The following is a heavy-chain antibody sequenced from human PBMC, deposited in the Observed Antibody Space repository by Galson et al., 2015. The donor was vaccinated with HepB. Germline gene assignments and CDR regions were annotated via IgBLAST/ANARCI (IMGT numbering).Heavy chain of an antibody. CDR3: ASLETRGMTTMPFDY. CDR1: GFTFSNYA. D-gene: IGHD5-24*01. J-gene: IGHJ4*02. CDR2: ISYDGINK. V-gene: IGHV3-30-3*02. Sequence: SLRLSCAASGFTFSNYAFHWVRQAPGKGLEWVALISYDGINKYYAASLKGRFTISRDKSKNTLILQMNNMRGEDTALYYCASLETRGMTTMPFDYWGQGTLVTVSS.